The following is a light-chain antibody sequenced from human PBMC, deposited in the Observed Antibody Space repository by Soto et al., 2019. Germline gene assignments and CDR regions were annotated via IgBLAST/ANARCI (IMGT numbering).Light chain of an antibody. V-gene: IGKV3D-15*01. CDR3: QQYKKYPRT. Sequence: ETVMTQSPATLSVSPGERATLSCRASQSVSSGLAWFQQKPGQAPRLLIYGTSTRATGIPARFSGSGSGREFTLTISSLQSEDFAVYYCQQYKKYPRTFGQGTKVDIK. CDR2: GTS. J-gene: IGKJ1*01. CDR1: QSVSSG.